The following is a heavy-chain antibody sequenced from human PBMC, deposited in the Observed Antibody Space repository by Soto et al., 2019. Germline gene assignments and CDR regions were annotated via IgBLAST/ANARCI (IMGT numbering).Heavy chain of an antibody. J-gene: IGHJ6*02. CDR3: AKDNYYDSSGYYSGYYGMDV. CDR1: GFTFSSYA. CDR2: ISGSGGST. Sequence: GGSLRLSCAASGFTFSSYAMSWVRQAPGKGLEWVSAISGSGGSTYYADSVKGRFTISRDNSKNTLYLQMNSLRAEDTAVYYCAKDNYYDSSGYYSGYYGMDVWGQGTTVTVSS. V-gene: IGHV3-23*01. D-gene: IGHD3-22*01.